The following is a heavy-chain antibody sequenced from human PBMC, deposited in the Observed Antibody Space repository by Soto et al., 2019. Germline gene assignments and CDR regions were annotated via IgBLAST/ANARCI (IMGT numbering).Heavy chain of an antibody. CDR1: GGTFSSYT. CDR3: ARTMVREGWFDP. D-gene: IGHD3-10*01. CDR2: IIPILGIA. Sequence: QVQLVQSGAEVKKPGSSVKVSCKASGGTFSSYTISWVRQAPGQGLEWMGRIIPILGIANYAQKFQGRVTIPADKSTSTAYMELSSLRSEDTAVYYCARTMVREGWFDPWGQGTLVTVAS. J-gene: IGHJ5*02. V-gene: IGHV1-69*02.